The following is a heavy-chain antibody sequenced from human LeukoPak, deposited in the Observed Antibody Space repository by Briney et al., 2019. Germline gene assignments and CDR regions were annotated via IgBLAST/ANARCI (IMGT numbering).Heavy chain of an antibody. CDR3: AKVGATSYAFDI. D-gene: IGHD1-26*01. CDR2: ISGSGGST. V-gene: IGHV3-23*01. Sequence: GGSLRLSCAASGFTFSSYGMHWVRQAPGKGLEWVSAISGSGGSTYYADSVKGRFTISRDNSKNTLYLQMNSLRAEDTAVYYCAKVGATSYAFDIWGQGTMVTVSS. J-gene: IGHJ3*02. CDR1: GFTFSSYG.